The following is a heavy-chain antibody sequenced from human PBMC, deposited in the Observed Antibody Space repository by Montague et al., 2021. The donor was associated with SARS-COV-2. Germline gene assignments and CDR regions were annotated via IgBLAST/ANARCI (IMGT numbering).Heavy chain of an antibody. J-gene: IGHJ3*02. CDR2: ISYTGST. Sequence: SETLSLTCSVSGTSITSYYCIWMRQPPGKTLEWIGYISYTGSTYYNPSLKSRVTISVDTSKNQFSLKLSSMTAADTAVYYCARHGYYETYDAFDIWGQGTMVTVSS. D-gene: IGHD3-22*01. CDR3: ARHGYYETYDAFDI. CDR1: GTSITSYY. V-gene: IGHV4-59*08.